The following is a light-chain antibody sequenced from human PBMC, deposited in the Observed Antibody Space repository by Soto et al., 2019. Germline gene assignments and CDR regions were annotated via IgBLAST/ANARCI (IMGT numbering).Light chain of an antibody. Sequence: IVLTQSPATLSLSPGERATLSCRASQSVRNYLAWYQQKPGQAPRLLIYDASNRATGIPARFSGSGSGTDFTLTISSLEPEDVAVYYCQQRSNWLTFGGGTKVEIK. CDR1: QSVRNY. V-gene: IGKV3-11*01. J-gene: IGKJ4*01. CDR2: DAS. CDR3: QQRSNWLT.